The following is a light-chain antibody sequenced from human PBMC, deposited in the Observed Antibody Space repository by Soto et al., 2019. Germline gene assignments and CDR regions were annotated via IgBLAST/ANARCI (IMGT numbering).Light chain of an antibody. CDR1: QNVYNN. CDR3: QQCRNWPLT. V-gene: IGKV3-15*01. Sequence: EIVMAQSPATLSAARGEGATLSCKAGQNVYNNLAWYQQRPGQPPRLLIYDASTRATGISARFSGSGYGTEFTLTISSLQSEDFAFYFCQQCRNWPLTFGGGTKVDIK. J-gene: IGKJ4*01. CDR2: DAS.